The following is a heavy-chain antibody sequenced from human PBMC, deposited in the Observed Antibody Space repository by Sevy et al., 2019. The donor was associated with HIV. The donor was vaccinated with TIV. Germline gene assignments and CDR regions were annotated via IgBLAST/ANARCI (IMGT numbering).Heavy chain of an antibody. J-gene: IGHJ4*02. CDR3: ARGWGDRSGYYPLDY. CDR1: GFTVSSNY. V-gene: IGHV3-66*01. Sequence: GGSLRLSCAASGFTVSSNYMSWVRQAPGKGLEWVSVIYSGGSTYYADSVKGRSTICRDNSKNTLYLQMNSLRAEDTAVYYCARGWGDRSGYYPLDYWGQGTLVTVSS. D-gene: IGHD3-22*01. CDR2: IYSGGST.